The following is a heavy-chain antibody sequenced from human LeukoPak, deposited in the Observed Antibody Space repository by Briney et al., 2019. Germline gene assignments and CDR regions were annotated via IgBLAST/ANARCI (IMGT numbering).Heavy chain of an antibody. J-gene: IGHJ4*02. D-gene: IGHD2-2*01. CDR1: GFTCSSYA. Sequence: PVGYLRLSCAASGFTCSSYAMSWLGQGPGKGLEWFSAICGSGGSTYYADSVKGRFTISRDNSKNTLYLQMNSLRAEDTAVYYCAKDNIVVVPAALTNDYWGQGTLVTVSS. CDR2: ICGSGGST. CDR3: AKDNIVVVPAALTNDY. V-gene: IGHV3-23*01.